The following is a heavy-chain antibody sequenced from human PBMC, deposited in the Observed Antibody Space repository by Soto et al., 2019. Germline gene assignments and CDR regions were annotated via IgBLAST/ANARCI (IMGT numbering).Heavy chain of an antibody. Sequence: QVQLQESGPGLVKPSGTLSLTCAVSGDSISSMNWWSWVRQPPGKGLEWIGEIHHSGSTNHNPSLKSRVTISVEKSKNQFSLKLSSVTAADTAVYYCARYDYGSGNDYNIDYWGQGILVTVSS. CDR3: ARYDYGSGNDYNIDY. J-gene: IGHJ4*02. CDR2: IHHSGST. D-gene: IGHD3-10*01. V-gene: IGHV4-4*02. CDR1: GDSISSMNW.